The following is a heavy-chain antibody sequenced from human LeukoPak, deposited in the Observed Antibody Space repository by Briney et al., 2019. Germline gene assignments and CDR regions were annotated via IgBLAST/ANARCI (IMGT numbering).Heavy chain of an antibody. Sequence: GGSLRLSCAASGFTFSSYWMCWVRQDPGKGLAWVSCIKTDGSITAYAGSVKGRFTISRGNAKNTLYLQMNSLRADDTAVYYCARDGDAPMTDFDYWGQGMLVTVSS. CDR2: IKTDGSIT. D-gene: IGHD2-21*02. J-gene: IGHJ4*02. V-gene: IGHV3-74*01. CDR1: GFTFSSYW. CDR3: ARDGDAPMTDFDY.